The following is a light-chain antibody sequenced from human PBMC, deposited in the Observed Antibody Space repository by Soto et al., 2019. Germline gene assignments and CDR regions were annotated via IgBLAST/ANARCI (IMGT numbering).Light chain of an antibody. CDR1: QDIGND. CDR2: AAA. V-gene: IGKV1-6*01. Sequence: AIQMTQSPSSVSASLGDRVTITCRASQDIGNDLAWYQQRPGQAPKLLIYAAASLQSGLRSRFSGGGSGTDFTLTINNLQPGDIATYYWLQEYNFPLTCGGGTKVEIK. CDR3: LQEYNFPLT. J-gene: IGKJ4*02.